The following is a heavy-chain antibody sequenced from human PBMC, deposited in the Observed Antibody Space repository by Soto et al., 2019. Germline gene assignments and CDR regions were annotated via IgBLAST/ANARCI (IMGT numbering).Heavy chain of an antibody. CDR1: GGSVTRSSYS. CDR2: IYYNGHI. Sequence: QLQLQESGPGLVKASETLSLTCSVSGGSVTRSSYSWGWLRQPPRKGLEWIGSIYYNGHIYYNPSLRSRVTIPGDTPKNQFSLKLSSVTAADTAVYYWARAIAGQRGYFDYWGQGTLVTVSS. CDR3: ARAIAGQRGYFDY. J-gene: IGHJ4*02. V-gene: IGHV4-39*01. D-gene: IGHD6-13*01.